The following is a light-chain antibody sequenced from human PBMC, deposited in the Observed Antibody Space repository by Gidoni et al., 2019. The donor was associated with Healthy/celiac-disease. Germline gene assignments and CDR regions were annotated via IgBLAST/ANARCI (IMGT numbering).Light chain of an antibody. V-gene: IGKV3-11*01. J-gene: IGKJ3*01. CDR1: QSVSSY. Sequence: ELVLTQSPATLSLSPGERATRSCRASQSVSSYLAWYQQKPGQAPRLLIYDASNRATGIPARFSGSGSGTDFTLTISSLEPEDFAVYYCQQRSNWPPIFTFGPGTKVDIK. CDR2: DAS. CDR3: QQRSNWPPIFT.